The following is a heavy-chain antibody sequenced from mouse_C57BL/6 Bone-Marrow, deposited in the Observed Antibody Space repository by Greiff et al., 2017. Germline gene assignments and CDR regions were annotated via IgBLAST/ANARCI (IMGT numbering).Heavy chain of an antibody. D-gene: IGHD2-3*01. CDR3: ARRGGDGYYAFDY. V-gene: IGHV8-12*01. J-gene: IGHJ2*01. CDR1: GFSLSTSGMG. CDR2: IYWDDDK. Sequence: QVQLKESGPGILQSSQTLSLTCSFSGFSLSTSGMGVSWIRQPSGKGLEWLALIYWDDDKRFNPSLKSRLTISKDTSRNQVFLKMTSVDTADTATYYCARRGGDGYYAFDYWGQGTTLTVSS.